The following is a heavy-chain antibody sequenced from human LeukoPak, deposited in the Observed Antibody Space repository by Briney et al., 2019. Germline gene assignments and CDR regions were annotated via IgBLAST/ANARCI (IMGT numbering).Heavy chain of an antibody. D-gene: IGHD2-2*02. V-gene: IGHV3-21*01. CDR2: ISSTSRFI. CDR1: EFTFSDYT. CDR3: AREPSDYCSSTSCYTEAFDY. J-gene: IGHJ4*02. Sequence: PGGSLRLSCAAFEFTFSDYTITWVRQAPGKGLEWVSSISSTSRFIYYADSVKGRFTISRDNAKNSLYLQMNSLRAEDTAVYYCAREPSDYCSSTSCYTEAFDYWGQGTLVTVSS.